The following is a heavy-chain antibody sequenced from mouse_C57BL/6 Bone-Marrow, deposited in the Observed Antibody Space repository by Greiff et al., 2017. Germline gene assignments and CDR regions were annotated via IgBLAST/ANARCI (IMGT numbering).Heavy chain of an antibody. CDR1: GYTFTSYW. J-gene: IGHJ4*01. V-gene: IGHV1-5*01. D-gene: IGHD2-5*01. CDR3: TRSGYSNFGYYYAMDY. Sequence: VQLQQSGTVLARPGASVKMSCKTSGYTFTSYWMHWVKQRPGQGLEWIGAIYPGNSDTSYNQKFKGKAKLTAVTSASTAYMELSSLTNEDSAVYYCTRSGYSNFGYYYAMDYWGQGTSVTVSS. CDR2: IYPGNSDT.